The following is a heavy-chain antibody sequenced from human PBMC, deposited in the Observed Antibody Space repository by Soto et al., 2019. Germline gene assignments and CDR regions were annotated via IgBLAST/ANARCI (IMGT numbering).Heavy chain of an antibody. CDR3: ARLYGFSGFDY. V-gene: IGHV4-59*08. Sequence: SETLSLTCTVSGGSISSYYWSWIRQPPGKGLEWIGYIYYSGSTNYNPSLKSRVTISVDTSKNQFSLKLSSVTAPDTAVYYCARLYGFSGFDYWGQGTLVTVSS. CDR1: GGSISSYY. J-gene: IGHJ4*02. D-gene: IGHD6-25*01. CDR2: IYYSGST.